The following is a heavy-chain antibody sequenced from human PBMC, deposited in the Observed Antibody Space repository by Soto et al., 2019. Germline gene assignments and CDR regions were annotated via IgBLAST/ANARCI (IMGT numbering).Heavy chain of an antibody. Sequence: GGSLRLSCAASGFSFSSFGMHWVRQAPGKGLEWVAFNSYDGSNKYYADSVKGRFTISRDNSKNMLYLQMSSLRAEDTAVYYCVKVIYDSGWYGFYFDYWGRGTLVTVSS. D-gene: IGHD6-19*01. CDR3: VKVIYDSGWYGFYFDY. CDR1: GFSFSSFG. V-gene: IGHV3-30*18. J-gene: IGHJ4*02. CDR2: NSYDGSNK.